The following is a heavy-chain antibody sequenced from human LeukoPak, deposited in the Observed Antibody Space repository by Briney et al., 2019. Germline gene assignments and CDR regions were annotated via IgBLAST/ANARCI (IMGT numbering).Heavy chain of an antibody. J-gene: IGHJ4*02. V-gene: IGHV1-69*13. D-gene: IGHD3-3*01. CDR1: RGTFSSYA. CDR2: IIPIFGTA. Sequence: ASVKVSCKASRGTFSSYAISWVRQAPGQGLEWMGGIIPIFGTANYAQKFQGRVTITADESTSTAYMELRSLRSDDTAVYYCARLMDSQTYYDFWSGYRSGYFDYWGQGTLVTVSS. CDR3: ARLMDSQTYYDFWSGYRSGYFDY.